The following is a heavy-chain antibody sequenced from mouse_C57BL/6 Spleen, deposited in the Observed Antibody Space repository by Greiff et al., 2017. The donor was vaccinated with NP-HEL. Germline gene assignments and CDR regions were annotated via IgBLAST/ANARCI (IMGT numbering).Heavy chain of an antibody. V-gene: IGHV5-17*01. J-gene: IGHJ4*01. Sequence: DVMLVESGGGLVKPGGSLKLSCAASGFTFSDYGMHWVRQAPEKGLEWVAYISSGSSTIYYADTVKGRFTISRDNAKNTLFLQMTSLRSEDTAMYYCARALRGGAMDYWGQGTSVTVSS. CDR1: GFTFSDYG. D-gene: IGHD1-1*01. CDR2: ISSGSSTI. CDR3: ARALRGGAMDY.